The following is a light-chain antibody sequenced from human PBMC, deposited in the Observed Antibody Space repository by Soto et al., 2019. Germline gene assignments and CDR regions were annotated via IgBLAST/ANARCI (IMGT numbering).Light chain of an antibody. CDR2: DVS. CDR3: SSYTSSSTLV. J-gene: IGLJ1*01. V-gene: IGLV2-14*01. CDR1: SSDVGGHNS. Sequence: SALTQPASVSGSPGQSTTISCTGTSSDVGGHNSVAWYQHNPGKAPRLMIYDVSNRPSGVSSRFSGSKSGNTASLSISGLQAEDEADYYCSSYTSSSTLVFGTGTKVTVL.